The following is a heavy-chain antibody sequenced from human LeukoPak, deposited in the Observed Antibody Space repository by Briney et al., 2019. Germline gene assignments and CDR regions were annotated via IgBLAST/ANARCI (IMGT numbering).Heavy chain of an antibody. J-gene: IGHJ4*02. D-gene: IGHD6-6*01. CDR3: AKDLEWSIAALFDY. V-gene: IGHV3-23*01. Sequence: PGGSLRLSCAASGFTFSSYAMSWVRQAPGKGLEWVSAISGSGGSTYYADSVKGQFTISRDNSKNTLYLQMNSLRAEDTAVYYCAKDLEWSIAALFDYWGQGPLVTVSS. CDR2: ISGSGGST. CDR1: GFTFSSYA.